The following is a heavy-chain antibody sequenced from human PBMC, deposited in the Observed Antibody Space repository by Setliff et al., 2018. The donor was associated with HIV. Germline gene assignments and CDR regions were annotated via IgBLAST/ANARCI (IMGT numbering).Heavy chain of an antibody. Sequence: PGESLKISCKASGYTFTNYWTAWVRQMPGKGLEWMGIIHPRDFDIKYSQSFQGQVTISADKSLSTAYLQWNSLKASDTALYYCTRSHSTRDAFDIWGQGTMVTVS. CDR1: GYTFTNYW. J-gene: IGHJ3*02. CDR2: IHPRDFDI. V-gene: IGHV5-51*01. D-gene: IGHD2-2*01. CDR3: TRSHSTRDAFDI.